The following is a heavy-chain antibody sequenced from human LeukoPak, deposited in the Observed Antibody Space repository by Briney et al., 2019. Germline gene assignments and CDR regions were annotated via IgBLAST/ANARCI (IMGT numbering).Heavy chain of an antibody. CDR1: GFTFSSYS. CDR2: ISNSSSTM. CDR3: ARKVPNDSSGYCYRGQFDP. D-gene: IGHD3-22*01. J-gene: IGHJ5*02. V-gene: IGHV3-48*01. Sequence: GGSLRLSCAASGFTFSSYSMNWVRQAPGKGLEWISYISNSSSTMFYADSVKGRFTISRDNAKNSLYLQMNSLRVEDTAVYYCARKVPNDSSGYCYRGQFDPWGQGTLVTVSS.